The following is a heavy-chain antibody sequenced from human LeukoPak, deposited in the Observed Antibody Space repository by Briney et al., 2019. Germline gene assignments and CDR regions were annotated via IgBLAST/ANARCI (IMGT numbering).Heavy chain of an antibody. J-gene: IGHJ4*02. CDR1: GGSISSHY. CDR3: ARLGGDEPDY. V-gene: IGHV4-59*11. CDR2: IYYSGST. Sequence: SETLSLTCTVSGGSISSHYWSWIRQPPGKGLEWIGYIYYSGSTNYNPSLKSRVTISVDTSKNQFSLKLSSVTAADTAVYYCARLGGDEPDYWGQGTLVTVSS. D-gene: IGHD1-14*01.